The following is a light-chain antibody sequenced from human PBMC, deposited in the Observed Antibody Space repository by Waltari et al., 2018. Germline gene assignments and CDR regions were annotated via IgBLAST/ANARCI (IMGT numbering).Light chain of an antibody. Sequence: EIVLTQSPGPLSLSPGGRATLSCRASQSVSSTYLGWYQQKPGQAPRPLIYGTSSRATGIPDRFSGSGSATDFTLTISRLEPEDFAVYFCHHYGSSGDSFGQGTKLEIK. CDR1: QSVSSTY. V-gene: IGKV3-20*01. CDR3: HHYGSSGDS. J-gene: IGKJ2*03. CDR2: GTS.